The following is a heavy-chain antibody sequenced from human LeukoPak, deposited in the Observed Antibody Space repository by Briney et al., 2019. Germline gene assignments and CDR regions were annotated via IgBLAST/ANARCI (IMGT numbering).Heavy chain of an antibody. CDR1: SYG. V-gene: IGHV1-18*01. Sequence: SYGISWXRQAPXXGXXWXGXXXPYNGNTNYAQKLQGRVTMTTDTSTSTAYMELRSLRSDDTAVYYCARDSIAAAGIFYYGMDVWGQGTTVTVSS. CDR3: ARDSIAAAGIFYYGMDV. J-gene: IGHJ6*02. D-gene: IGHD6-13*01. CDR2: XXPYNGNT.